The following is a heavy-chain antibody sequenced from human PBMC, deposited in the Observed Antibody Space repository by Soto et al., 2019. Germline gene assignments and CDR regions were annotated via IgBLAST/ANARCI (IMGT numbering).Heavy chain of an antibody. Sequence: QVQLVESGGGVVQPGRSLRLSCAVSGFTFSSHAMHWVRQAPGKGLEWVTLISSDGSNKYYADSVKGRFTTSRDNCKNTMYLQMNRLRVEDTAVYYCARDDEGGSDCDLGYWGQGALVTVSS. CDR2: ISSDGSNK. CDR1: GFTFSSHA. V-gene: IGHV3-30-3*01. D-gene: IGHD1-26*01. CDR3: ARDDEGGSDCDLGY. J-gene: IGHJ4*02.